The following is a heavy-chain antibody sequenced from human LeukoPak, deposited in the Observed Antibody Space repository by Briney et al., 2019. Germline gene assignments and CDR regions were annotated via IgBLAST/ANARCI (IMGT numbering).Heavy chain of an antibody. CDR1: GGSFSGYS. D-gene: IGHD6-13*01. J-gene: IGHJ5*02. CDR3: GRWDVDLRAAGSFDP. V-gene: IGHV4-34*01. CDR2: IYHSGIT. Sequence: PSETLSLTCAVYGGSFSGYSWTWIRQSPGKGLEWIGEIYHSGITNYNPSLKSRVTISVDTSKIQFSLKLTSVTAADTAVYYCGRWDVDLRAAGSFDPWGQGTLVTVSS.